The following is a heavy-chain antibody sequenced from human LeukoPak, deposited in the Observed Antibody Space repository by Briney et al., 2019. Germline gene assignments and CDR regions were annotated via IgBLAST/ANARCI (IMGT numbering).Heavy chain of an antibody. CDR3: ARHEGYSSSSEVY. CDR2: IDPSDAYT. CDR1: GYSFTSYW. J-gene: IGHJ4*02. V-gene: IGHV5-10-1*01. Sequence: GESLKISSKGSGYSFTSYWISRVRQMPGKGLEWMGRIDPSDAYTNYSPSFQGHVTISSDKSIKTAYLQWSSLKASDTAMYYCARHEGYSSSSEVYWGQGTLVTVSS. D-gene: IGHD6-13*01.